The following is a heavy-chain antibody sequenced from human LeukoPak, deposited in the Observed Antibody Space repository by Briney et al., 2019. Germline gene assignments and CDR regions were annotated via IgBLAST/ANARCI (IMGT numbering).Heavy chain of an antibody. Sequence: KPSETLSLTCTVSGGSISSSSYYWGWIRQPPGKGLEWIGNVYYSGSTYYNPSLKSRVTISADTSKNQFSLKLSSVTAADTAVYYCARHGTISSESYFDYWGQGALVTVSS. CDR3: ARHGTISSESYFDY. D-gene: IGHD1-14*01. CDR2: VYYSGST. V-gene: IGHV4-39*01. CDR1: GGSISSSSYY. J-gene: IGHJ4*02.